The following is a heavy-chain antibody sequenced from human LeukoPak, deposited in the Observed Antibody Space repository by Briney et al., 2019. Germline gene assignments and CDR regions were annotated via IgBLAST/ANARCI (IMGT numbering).Heavy chain of an antibody. J-gene: IGHJ6*02. D-gene: IGHD3-10*02. Sequence: ASVKVSCKASGYTFTSYAMHWVRQATGQRLEWMGWINAGNGNTKYSQKFQGRVTITRDTSASTAYMELSSLRSEGKAVYYCAKTSIPHSGYVRDYYYGMDVWGQGTTVTVSS. CDR2: INAGNGNT. V-gene: IGHV1-3*01. CDR1: GYTFTSYA. CDR3: AKTSIPHSGYVRDYYYGMDV.